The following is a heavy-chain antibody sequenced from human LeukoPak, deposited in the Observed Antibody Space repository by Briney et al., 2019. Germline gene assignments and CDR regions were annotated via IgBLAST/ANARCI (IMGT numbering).Heavy chain of an antibody. CDR2: ISGSGGYT. D-gene: IGHD5-18*01. Sequence: TGGSLRLSCAASGFTFSSYAMSWVRQAPGKGLQWISAISGSGGYTYYADSVKGRFTISRDDSKNTLYLQMNSLRVEDTAVYYCAKGGYSYKPSDYWGQGHLVTVSS. V-gene: IGHV3-23*01. J-gene: IGHJ4*02. CDR3: AKGGYSYKPSDY. CDR1: GFTFSSYA.